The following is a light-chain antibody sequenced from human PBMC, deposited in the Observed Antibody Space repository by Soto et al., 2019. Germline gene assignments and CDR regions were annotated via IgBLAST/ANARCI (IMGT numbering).Light chain of an antibody. V-gene: IGLV2-8*01. CDR1: SSDVGGYNY. Sequence: QSVLTQPPSASGSPGQSVTISCTGTSSDVGGYNYVSWYQQHPGKAPKVVIYEVSKRPSGVPDRFSGSKSGNMASLTVSGLQAEDEADYYCTSYAGTKGWVFGGGTKLTVL. CDR2: EVS. J-gene: IGLJ3*02. CDR3: TSYAGTKGWV.